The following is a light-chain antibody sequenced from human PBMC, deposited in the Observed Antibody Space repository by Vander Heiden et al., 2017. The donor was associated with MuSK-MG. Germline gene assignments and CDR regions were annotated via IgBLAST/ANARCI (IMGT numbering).Light chain of an antibody. V-gene: IGKV3-20*01. J-gene: IGKJ4*01. CDR3: QTEGCSPLA. CDR2: GAS. Sequence: DMVLTQSPGTLSLSPGETATLSCRASQHVVSRYLAWYQQKPGQAPRLLIYGASSRATGIPDRFDGSGSGTDFTLTLSRLEPEDFAVYHCQTEGCSPLAFGGGTKVXMK. CDR1: QHVVSRY.